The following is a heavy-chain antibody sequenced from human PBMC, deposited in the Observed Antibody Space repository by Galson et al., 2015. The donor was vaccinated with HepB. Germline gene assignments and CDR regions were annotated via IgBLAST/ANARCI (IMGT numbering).Heavy chain of an antibody. V-gene: IGHV3-23*01. CDR1: GFTFSSYA. J-gene: IGHJ5*02. CDR3: AKDMTVVTPSERYNWFDP. CDR2: ISGSGGST. Sequence: SLRLSCAASGFTFSSYAMSWVRQAPGKGLEWVSAISGSGGSTYYADSVKGRFTTSRDNSKNTLYLQMNSLRAEDTAVYYCAKDMTVVTPSERYNWFDPWGQGTLVTVSS. D-gene: IGHD4-23*01.